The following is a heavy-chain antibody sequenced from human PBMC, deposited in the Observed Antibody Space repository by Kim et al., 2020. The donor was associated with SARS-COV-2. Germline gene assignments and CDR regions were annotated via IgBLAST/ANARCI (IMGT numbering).Heavy chain of an antibody. V-gene: IGHV4-4*02. CDR3: ARGGNFGGTGLGFDY. CDR1: GDVISSSNW. CDR2: IFHSGTT. Sequence: SETLSLTCAVSGDVISSSNWWTWVRQPPGKGLEWIGEIFHSGTTNYNPSLSSRVSISVDTSKNHFSLNLKSVTAADTAVYYCARGGNFGGTGLGFDYWVQGTLVTVSS. D-gene: IGHD2-15*01. J-gene: IGHJ4*02.